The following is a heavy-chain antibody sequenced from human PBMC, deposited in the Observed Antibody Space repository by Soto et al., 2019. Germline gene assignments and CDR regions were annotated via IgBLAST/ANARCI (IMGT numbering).Heavy chain of an antibody. J-gene: IGHJ4*02. CDR1: GFTFTNAW. V-gene: IGHV3-15*01. D-gene: IGHD6-6*01. Sequence: EVQLVESGGGLVKPGGSLRLSCAASGFTFTNAWMNWVRQAPGRGLEWVGHIKSKLDGGTADTAAFVDGRFIISRDDSENIVYLQMNRLRTDDTAVYYCASGTARSDHWGQGTLVTVSS. CDR2: IKSKLDGGTA. CDR3: ASGTARSDH.